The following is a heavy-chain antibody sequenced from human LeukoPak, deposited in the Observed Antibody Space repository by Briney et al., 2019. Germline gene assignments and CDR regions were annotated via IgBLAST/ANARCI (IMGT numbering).Heavy chain of an antibody. CDR2: IYHSGST. V-gene: IGHV4-34*01. D-gene: IGHD4-23*01. J-gene: IGHJ4*02. CDR3: AGHLRWFDY. Sequence: SETLSLTCAVYGGSISGYYWSWIRQPPGKGLEWIGEIYHSGSTNYNPSLKSRVTISVDTSKNQFSLKLSSVTAAGTAVYYCAGHLRWFDYWGQGTLVTVSS. CDR1: GGSISGYY.